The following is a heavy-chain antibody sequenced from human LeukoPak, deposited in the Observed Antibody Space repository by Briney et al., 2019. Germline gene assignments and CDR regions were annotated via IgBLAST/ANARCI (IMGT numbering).Heavy chain of an antibody. Sequence: ASVKVSCKASGYTFTSYGISWVRQAPGQGLEWMGWISAYNGNTNYAQKLQGRVTMTTDTSTSTAYMELRSLRSDDTAVYCCARAYTAMVSFDYWGQGTLVTVSS. CDR2: ISAYNGNT. V-gene: IGHV1-18*04. D-gene: IGHD5-18*01. CDR3: ARAYTAMVSFDY. CDR1: GYTFTSYG. J-gene: IGHJ4*02.